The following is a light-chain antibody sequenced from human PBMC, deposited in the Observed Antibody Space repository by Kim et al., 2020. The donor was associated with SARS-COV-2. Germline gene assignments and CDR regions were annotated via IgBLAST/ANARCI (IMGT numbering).Light chain of an antibody. J-gene: IGLJ2*01. V-gene: IGLV3-21*04. CDR1: SLGSKR. Sequence: PGKSARVSGGGTSLGSKRVPWYQQKSGQAPVLVIYYDSDRPSGIPERFSGSNSGNTATLTISRVEAGDEADYYCQVWDSSSDHRVVFGGGTQLTVL. CDR3: QVWDSSSDHRVV. CDR2: YDS.